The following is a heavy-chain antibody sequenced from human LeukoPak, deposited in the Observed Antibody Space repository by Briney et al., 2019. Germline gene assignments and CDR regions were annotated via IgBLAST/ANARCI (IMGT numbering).Heavy chain of an antibody. CDR1: GYTFTNYN. CDR2: ISTNSGNT. J-gene: IGHJ4*02. V-gene: IGHV1-18*01. Sequence: ASVKVSCKASGYTFTNYNIHWVRQAPGQGLEWLGWISTNSGNTNYVQKLQGRVTMTTDTSTSTAYMELSRLRSDDTAVYYCAREVVIVGATGDYWGQGTLVTVSS. D-gene: IGHD1-26*01. CDR3: AREVVIVGATGDY.